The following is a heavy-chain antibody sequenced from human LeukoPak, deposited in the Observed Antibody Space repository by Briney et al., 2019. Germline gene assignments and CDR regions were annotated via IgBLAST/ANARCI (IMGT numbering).Heavy chain of an antibody. Sequence: GESLRLSCAGSVCIFHNYTMHWVREPPWKGLEWVLGISWNSGTIDYADSVRGRFTISRDNAKNSLYLQMDSLRVEDTAFYYCAKDNRRHYTSGPNPDSLHWGQGALVTVSS. D-gene: IGHD6-19*01. V-gene: IGHV3-9*01. CDR2: ISWNSGTI. CDR1: VCIFHNYT. J-gene: IGHJ4*02. CDR3: AKDNRRHYTSGPNPDSLH.